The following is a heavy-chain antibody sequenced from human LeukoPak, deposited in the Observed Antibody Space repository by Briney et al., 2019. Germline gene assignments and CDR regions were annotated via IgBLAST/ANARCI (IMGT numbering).Heavy chain of an antibody. Sequence: PGGSLRLSCAASGFIFSSYAMSWVRQAPGKGLEWVSGISGSAGITYYADSVKGRFTMSRDNSKKTMYMQMNSLRAEDTAVYYCAKDRRGYSYGYYTSFDYWGQGTLVTVSS. CDR3: AKDRRGYSYGYYTSFDY. V-gene: IGHV3-23*01. CDR1: GFIFSSYA. CDR2: ISGSAGIT. D-gene: IGHD5-18*01. J-gene: IGHJ4*02.